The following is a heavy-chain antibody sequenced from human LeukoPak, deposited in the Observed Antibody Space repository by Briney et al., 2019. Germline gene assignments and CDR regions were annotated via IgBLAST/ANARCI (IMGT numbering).Heavy chain of an antibody. Sequence: PSGTLSLTCTVSGGSISSSSYYWGWIRQPPGKGLEWIGSIYYSGSTYYNPSLKSRVTISVDTSKNQFSLKLSSVTAADTAVYYCARITVTTETNWFDPWGQGTLVTVSS. CDR1: GGSISSSSYY. CDR2: IYYSGST. CDR3: ARITVTTETNWFDP. J-gene: IGHJ5*02. V-gene: IGHV4-39*07. D-gene: IGHD4-17*01.